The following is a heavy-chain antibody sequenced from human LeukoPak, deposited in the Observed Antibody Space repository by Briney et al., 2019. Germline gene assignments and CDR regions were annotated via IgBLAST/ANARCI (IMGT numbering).Heavy chain of an antibody. CDR3: AKGSMVGVLCCFDY. D-gene: IGHD3-10*01. J-gene: IGHJ4*02. CDR2: ISGSGGSP. Sequence: GGSLRLSCAASGFTFSSYAMSWVRQAPGKGGEGGSAISGSGGSPYYTHSVKGRFTISRDNSKNTLYLQMNSLRAEDTAVYYCAKGSMVGVLCCFDYWGQGTLVTVSS. V-gene: IGHV3-23*01. CDR1: GFTFSSYA.